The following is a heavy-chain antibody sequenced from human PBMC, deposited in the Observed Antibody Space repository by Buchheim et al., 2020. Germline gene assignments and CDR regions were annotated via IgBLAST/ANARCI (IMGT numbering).Heavy chain of an antibody. Sequence: EVQLLESGGGLVQPGGSLRLSCAASGFTFSSYVMSWVRQAPGKGLEWVSAITGSGGSTYYADSVKGRFTISRDNSKNTLSLQMNSLRAEDTAVYYCATLTPYSNSVRYNRFDPWGQGTL. V-gene: IGHV3-23*01. CDR3: ATLTPYSNSVRYNRFDP. CDR1: GFTFSSYV. J-gene: IGHJ5*02. D-gene: IGHD6-6*01. CDR2: ITGSGGST.